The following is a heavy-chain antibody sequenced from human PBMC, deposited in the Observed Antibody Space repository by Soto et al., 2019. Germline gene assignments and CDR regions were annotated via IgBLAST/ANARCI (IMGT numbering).Heavy chain of an antibody. Sequence: PGGSLRLSCIASGFTFSSYAMSWVRQAPGKGLEWVSATSGSGTNTYYAGSVKGRFTISRDNSKNTLFLQMNSLRAEDTAVYYCAKTADSGYVTLTGEFDYWGKGTLVTVSS. D-gene: IGHD5-12*01. CDR3: AKTADSGYVTLTGEFDY. J-gene: IGHJ4*02. CDR2: TSGSGTNT. V-gene: IGHV3-23*01. CDR1: GFTFSSYA.